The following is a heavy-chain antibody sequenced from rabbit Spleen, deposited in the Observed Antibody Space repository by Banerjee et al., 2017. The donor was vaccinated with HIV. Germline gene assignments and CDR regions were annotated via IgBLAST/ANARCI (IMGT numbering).Heavy chain of an antibody. CDR3: ARNGAGSNYAFKL. CDR1: GFDFSSNYY. J-gene: IGHJ4*01. V-gene: IGHV1S40*01. CDR2: IGTGDDST. D-gene: IGHD8-1*01. Sequence: QSLEESGGDLVKPGASLTLTCTASGFDFSSNYYISWVRQAPGKGLEWIGYIGTGDDSTGYTSWAKGRFTISKTSSTTVTLQMTSLTAADTATYFCARNGAGSNYAFKLWGPGTLVTVS.